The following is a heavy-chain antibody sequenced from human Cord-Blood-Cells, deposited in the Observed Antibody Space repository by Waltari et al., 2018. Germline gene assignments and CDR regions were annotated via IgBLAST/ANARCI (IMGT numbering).Heavy chain of an antibody. Sequence: QVQLQQWGAGLLKPSETLSLTCAVYGGSFSGSYWSWIRPPPGKGPEWSGEINHSGSTNYNPSRKRRVTISVDTSKNQFSLKLSSVTAADTAVYYCARVTIFGVVRDAFDIWGQGTMVTVSS. D-gene: IGHD3-3*01. CDR1: GGSFSGSY. CDR2: INHSGST. J-gene: IGHJ3*02. V-gene: IGHV4-34*01. CDR3: ARVTIFGVVRDAFDI.